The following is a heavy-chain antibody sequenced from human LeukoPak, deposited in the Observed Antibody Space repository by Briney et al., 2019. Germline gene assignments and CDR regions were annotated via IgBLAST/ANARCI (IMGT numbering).Heavy chain of an antibody. V-gene: IGHV3-7*01. J-gene: IGHJ3*02. CDR1: GFNFSKYW. CDR3: ARDWTMRNSGRYAFDI. D-gene: IGHD1-26*01. CDR2: IKPDGGDK. Sequence: GGSLRLSCADSGFNFSKYWMSWVRQAPGKGLEWVANIKPDGGDKYYVDSVKGRFTISRDNANKSLYLQMSSLRAEDTAVYYCARDWTMRNSGRYAFDIWGQGTMVTVSS.